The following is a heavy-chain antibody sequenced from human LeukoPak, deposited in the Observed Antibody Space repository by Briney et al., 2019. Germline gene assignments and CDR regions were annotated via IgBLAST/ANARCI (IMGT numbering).Heavy chain of an antibody. J-gene: IGHJ4*02. CDR3: AKDSWDTAMEGYVDY. CDR1: GFTFSSYA. V-gene: IGHV3-23*01. CDR2: ISGSGGST. Sequence: GGSLRLSCAASGFTFSSYAMSWVSQAPGKGLEWVSAISGSGGSTYYADSVKGRFTISRDNSKNTLYLQMNSLRAEDTAVYYCAKDSWDTAMEGYVDYWGQGTLVTVSS. D-gene: IGHD5-18*01.